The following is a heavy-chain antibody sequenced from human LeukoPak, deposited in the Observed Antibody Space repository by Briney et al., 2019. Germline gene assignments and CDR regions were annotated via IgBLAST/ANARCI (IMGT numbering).Heavy chain of an antibody. CDR1: GFTFSSYA. Sequence: GGSLRLSCAASGFTFSSYAMSWVRQAPGKGLEWVSAISGSGGSPYYADSVKGRFTISRDNSKNTLYLQMNSLRAEDTAVYYCAKIRNPCGGDCYSSGWFDPWGQGTLVTVSS. V-gene: IGHV3-23*01. CDR3: AKIRNPCGGDCYSSGWFDP. J-gene: IGHJ5*02. D-gene: IGHD2-21*02. CDR2: ISGSGGSP.